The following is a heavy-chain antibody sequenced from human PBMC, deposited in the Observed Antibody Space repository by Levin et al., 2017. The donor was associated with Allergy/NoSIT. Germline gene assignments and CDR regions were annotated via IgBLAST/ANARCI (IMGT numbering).Heavy chain of an antibody. J-gene: IGHJ6*02. CDR1: GLTFDDYA. Sequence: QPGGSLRLSCAASGLTFDDYAMHWVRQAPGKGLEWVSLISWDGGSTYYADSVKGRFTISRDNSKNSLYLQMNSLRAEDTALYYCAKDMGVGHYYYGMDVWGQGTTVTVSS. CDR2: ISWDGGST. V-gene: IGHV3-43D*04. CDR3: AKDMGVGHYYYGMDV. D-gene: IGHD2-15*01.